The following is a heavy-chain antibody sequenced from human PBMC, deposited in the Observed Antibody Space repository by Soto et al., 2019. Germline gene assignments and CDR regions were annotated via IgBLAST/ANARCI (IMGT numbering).Heavy chain of an antibody. V-gene: IGHV4-59*01. D-gene: IGHD5-12*01. CDR2: IYYSGST. Sequence: LSLTCTVSGGSISSYYWSWIRQPPGKGLEWIGCIYYSGSTNYNPSLKSRVTISVDTSKNQFSLNLRSVTAADTAVYYCARGRWLQLIYFDYWGQGTLVTVSS. CDR1: GGSISSYY. J-gene: IGHJ4*02. CDR3: ARGRWLQLIYFDY.